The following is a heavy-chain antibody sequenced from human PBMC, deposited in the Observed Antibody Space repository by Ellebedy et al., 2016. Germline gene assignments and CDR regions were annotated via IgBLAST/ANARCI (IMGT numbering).Heavy chain of an antibody. Sequence: GGSLRLSXAASGFTFSSYWMSWVRQAPGKGLEWVANIKQDGSEKYYVDSVKGRFTISRDNAKNSLYLQMNSLRAEDTAVYYCAREVSSSPDAFDIWGQGTMVTVSS. J-gene: IGHJ3*02. D-gene: IGHD6-6*01. CDR1: GFTFSSYW. V-gene: IGHV3-7*01. CDR2: IKQDGSEK. CDR3: AREVSSSPDAFDI.